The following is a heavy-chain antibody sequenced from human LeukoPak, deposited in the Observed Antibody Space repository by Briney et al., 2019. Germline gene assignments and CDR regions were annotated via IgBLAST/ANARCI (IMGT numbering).Heavy chain of an antibody. J-gene: IGHJ4*02. CDR1: GYSFTSYW. Sequence: GESLKISCKGSGYSFTSYWIVWVRQMLGTGLEWMGIIYPGDSDTRYSPSFQGQVTISADKSINAAYLQWTSLKASDTAMYYCATRSVFYHFNYWGQGTLVTVSS. CDR2: IYPGDSDT. CDR3: ATRSVFYHFNY. V-gene: IGHV5-51*01. D-gene: IGHD3-9*01.